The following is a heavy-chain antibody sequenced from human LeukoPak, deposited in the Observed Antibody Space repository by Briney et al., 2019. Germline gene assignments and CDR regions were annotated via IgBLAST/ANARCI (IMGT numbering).Heavy chain of an antibody. CDR1: SESSGGDD. Sequence: PSETLSLTCALHSESSGGDDWTWIRRPPGKGLECIGEVSPGGSTRYNPSLRSRVTISLDTSRSRFSLRLSSVTAADTGVYYCARDGGTRLGFDPWGQGTLVTVSS. CDR2: VSPGGST. CDR3: ARDGGTRLGFDP. J-gene: IGHJ5*02. V-gene: IGHV4-34*01. D-gene: IGHD3-16*01.